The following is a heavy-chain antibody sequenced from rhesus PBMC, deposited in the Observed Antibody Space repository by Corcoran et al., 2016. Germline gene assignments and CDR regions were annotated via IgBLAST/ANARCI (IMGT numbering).Heavy chain of an antibody. V-gene: IGHV4-80*01. CDR3: ARLNTVTTNSFDY. D-gene: IGHD4-23*01. J-gene: IGHJ4*01. CDR2: INGNSGAT. CDR1: GGSFSSYW. Sequence: QVQLQESGPGLVKPSETLSLTCAVSGGSFSSYWWSWIRQPPGKGLEWIEEINGNSGATNYNPSLKSRVTISKDASKNQVYLKLSSVTAADTAVYYCARLNTVTTNSFDYWGQGVLVTVSS.